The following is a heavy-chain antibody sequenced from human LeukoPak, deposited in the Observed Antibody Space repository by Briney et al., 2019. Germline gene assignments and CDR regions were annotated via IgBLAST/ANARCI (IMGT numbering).Heavy chain of an antibody. V-gene: IGHV3-30*02. D-gene: IGHD1-1*01. CDR1: GFTFSSYG. Sequence: GGSLRLSCAASGFTFSSYGIHWVRQAPGKGLEWVAFTRYDGSNNYYADSVKGRFTISRDNSKNTLYLQMNSLRAEDTALYYCAKGLERESRLDSWGQGTLVTVSS. CDR3: AKGLERESRLDS. J-gene: IGHJ4*02. CDR2: TRYDGSNN.